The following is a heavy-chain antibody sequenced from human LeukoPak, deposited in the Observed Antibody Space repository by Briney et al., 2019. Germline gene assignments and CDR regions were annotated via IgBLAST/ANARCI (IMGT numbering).Heavy chain of an antibody. J-gene: IGHJ4*02. CDR3: ARVPTVTFFDY. V-gene: IGHV4-4*07. CDR1: GGSISSYY. CDR2: IYTSGST. D-gene: IGHD4-17*01. Sequence: SETLPLTCTVSGGSISSYYWSWIRQPAGKGLEWIGRIYTSGSTNYNPSLKSRVTISVDTSKNQFSLKLSSVTAADTAVYYCARVPTVTFFDYWGQGTLVTVSS.